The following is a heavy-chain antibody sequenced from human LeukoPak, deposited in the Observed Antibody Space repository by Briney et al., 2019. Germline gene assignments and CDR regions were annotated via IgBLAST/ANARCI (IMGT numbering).Heavy chain of an antibody. V-gene: IGHV4-4*07. CDR1: GGSISSYY. D-gene: IGHD2-2*01. J-gene: IGHJ4*02. CDR3: SSHSYHNGCFGY. CDR2: IYTSGST. Sequence: SETLSLTCTVSGGSISSYYWSWIWQTAREGLEWIGRIYTSGSTNYNPSPKSRVTMSVDTSKNQFSLKLSSVTAADTAVYDCSSHSYHNGCFGYWGQGTLVTVSS.